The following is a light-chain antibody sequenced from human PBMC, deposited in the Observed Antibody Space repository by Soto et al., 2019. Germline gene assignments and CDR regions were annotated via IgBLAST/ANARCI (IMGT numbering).Light chain of an antibody. CDR3: QQYFHWPPEA. CDR2: GAS. J-gene: IGKJ1*01. CDR1: QSVSTY. V-gene: IGKV3-15*01. Sequence: IVMTQSPATLSLSPGEGATLSCRANQSVSTYLAWYQQKPGQAPRLLIYGASTRATGIPARFSGSGSGAEFTLTISSLQSEDIAVYYCQQYFHWPPEAFGRGTKVEIK.